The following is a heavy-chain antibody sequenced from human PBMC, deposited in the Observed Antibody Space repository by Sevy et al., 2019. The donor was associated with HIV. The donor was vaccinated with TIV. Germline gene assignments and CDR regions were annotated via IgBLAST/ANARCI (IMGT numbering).Heavy chain of an antibody. CDR2: ISDDGIST. CDR3: HAASQGS. Sequence: GGSLRLSCAASGFSFNSYWMHWVRQAPGKGLGWVSHISDDGISTTYANSVKGRFTISRDNAKNKLYLQMNSLRAEDKALYYCHAASQGSWGQGTLVTVSS. V-gene: IGHV3-74*01. D-gene: IGHD6-25*01. J-gene: IGHJ5*02. CDR1: GFSFNSYW.